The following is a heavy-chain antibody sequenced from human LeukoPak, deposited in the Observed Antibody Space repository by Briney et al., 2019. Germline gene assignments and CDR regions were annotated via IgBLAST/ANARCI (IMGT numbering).Heavy chain of an antibody. J-gene: IGHJ5*02. CDR2: INPNSGGT. Sequence: ASVKVSCKASGGTFSSYAISWVRQAPGQGLEWMGRINPNSGGTNYAQKFQGRVTMTRDTSISTAYMELSRLRSDDTAVYYCARDIFRFLEWSDSNWFDPWGQGTLATVSS. V-gene: IGHV1-2*06. D-gene: IGHD3-3*01. CDR3: ARDIFRFLEWSDSNWFDP. CDR1: GGTFSSYA.